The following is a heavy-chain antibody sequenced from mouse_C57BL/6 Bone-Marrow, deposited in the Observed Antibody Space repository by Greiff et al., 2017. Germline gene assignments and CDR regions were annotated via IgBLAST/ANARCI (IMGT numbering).Heavy chain of an antibody. J-gene: IGHJ1*03. V-gene: IGHV1-7*01. D-gene: IGHD1-1*01. CDR1: GYTFTSYW. CDR2: INPSSGYT. CDR3: AREYYGSGYFDV. Sequence: QVQLQQPGAELVKPGASVKLSCKASGYTFTSYWMHWVKQRPGQGLEWIGYINPSSGYTKYNQKFKDKATLTADKSSSTAYMQLSSLTSEDSAVYYCAREYYGSGYFDVWGTGTTVTVSS.